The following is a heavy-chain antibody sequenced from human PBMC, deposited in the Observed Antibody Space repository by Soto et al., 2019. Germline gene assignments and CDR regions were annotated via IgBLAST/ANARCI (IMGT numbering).Heavy chain of an antibody. CDR3: ASDPFY. CDR2: IYSGGST. CDR1: GFTVSSNY. V-gene: IGHV3-66*01. J-gene: IGHJ4*02. Sequence: EVQLVESGGGVVQPGGSLRLSCAVFGFTVSSNYMSWVRQAPGKGLEWVSVIYSGGSTYYADSVKGRFTISRDNSKNTLYLQMNSLRAEDTAVYYCASDPFYWGQGTLVTVSS.